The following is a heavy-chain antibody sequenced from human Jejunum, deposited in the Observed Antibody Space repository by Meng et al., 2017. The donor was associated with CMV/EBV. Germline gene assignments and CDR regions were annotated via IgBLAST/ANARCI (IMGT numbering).Heavy chain of an antibody. Sequence: LEGPGPGRGSPWAPLSPPSTMSGASISVSSYYWCWIRQPPGKGLEWIGSVYYSGSTYYNPSLESRVTISVDTSKNQFSLKLTSVTAADTATYYCARDPTPDGSDYWGRGTLVTVSS. CDR3: ARDPTPDGSDY. J-gene: IGHJ4*02. V-gene: IGHV4-39*07. D-gene: IGHD3-10*01. CDR2: VYYSGST. CDR1: GASISVSSYY.